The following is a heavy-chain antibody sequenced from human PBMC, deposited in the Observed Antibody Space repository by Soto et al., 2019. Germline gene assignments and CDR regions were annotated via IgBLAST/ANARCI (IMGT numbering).Heavy chain of an antibody. V-gene: IGHV4-31*03. CDR3: ARAYGEYYYDSSGYVLITFDI. D-gene: IGHD3-22*01. Sequence: ASETLSLTCTVSGGSISSGGYYWSWIRQHPGKGLEWIGYIYYSGSTYYNPSLKSRVTISVDTSKNQFSLKLSSVTAADTAVYYCARAYGEYYYDSSGYVLITFDIWGQGTTVTVSS. J-gene: IGHJ3*02. CDR1: GGSISSGGYY. CDR2: IYYSGST.